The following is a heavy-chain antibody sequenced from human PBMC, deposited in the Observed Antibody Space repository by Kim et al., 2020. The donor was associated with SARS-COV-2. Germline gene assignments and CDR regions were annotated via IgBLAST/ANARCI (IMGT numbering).Heavy chain of an antibody. Sequence: GGSLRLSCAASGFTFSSYAMSWVRQAPGKGLEWVSAISGSGGSTYYADSVKGRFTISRDNSKNTLYLQMNSLRAEDTAVYYCAKGKWYQRLWDYFDYWGQGTLVTVSS. V-gene: IGHV3-23*01. CDR1: GFTFSSYA. J-gene: IGHJ4*02. CDR2: ISGSGGST. CDR3: AKGKWYQRLWDYFDY. D-gene: IGHD2-2*01.